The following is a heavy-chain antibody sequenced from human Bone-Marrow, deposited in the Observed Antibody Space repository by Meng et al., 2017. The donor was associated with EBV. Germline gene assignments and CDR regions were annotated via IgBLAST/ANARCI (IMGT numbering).Heavy chain of an antibody. J-gene: IGHJ5*02. CDR1: GGTFSSYA. CDR2: IIPIFGTA. D-gene: IGHD3-16*01. V-gene: IGHV1-69*01. Sequence: GPLGASGAEVKKPGSSVQVSCKASGGTFSSYAISWVRQAPGQGLAWMGGIIPIFGTATYAQKFQGRVTITADESTSTAYMELSSLRSEDTAVYYCARKGGLGGRFDPWGQGTLVTVSS. CDR3: ARKGGLGGRFDP.